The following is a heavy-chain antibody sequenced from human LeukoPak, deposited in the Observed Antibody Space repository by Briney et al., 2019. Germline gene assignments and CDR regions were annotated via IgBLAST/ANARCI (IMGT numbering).Heavy chain of an antibody. CDR3: ARGGAYYYDSSGDAFDI. V-gene: IGHV3-30*04. CDR1: GFTFSSYA. Sequence: GGSLRLSCAASGFTFSSYAMHWVRQAPGKGLEWVAVISYDGSNKYYADSVKGRFTISRDNSKNTLYLQMNSLRAEDTAVYYCARGGAYYYDSSGDAFDIWGQGTMVTVSS. J-gene: IGHJ3*02. CDR2: ISYDGSNK. D-gene: IGHD3-22*01.